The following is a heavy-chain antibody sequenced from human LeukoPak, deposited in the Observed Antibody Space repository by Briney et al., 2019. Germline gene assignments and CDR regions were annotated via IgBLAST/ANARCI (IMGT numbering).Heavy chain of an antibody. CDR3: ASMWYYDILTGYHAMCGIDY. V-gene: IGHV1-2*02. CDR2: IDPNSGGT. CDR1: GYTFTGYY. J-gene: IGHJ4*02. D-gene: IGHD3-9*01. Sequence: ASVKVSCKASGYTFTGYYMHWVRQAPGQGLEWMGWIDPNSGGTNYAQKIQGRVTMTRDTSISTAYMELSRLRSDDTAVYYCASMWYYDILTGYHAMCGIDYWGQGTLVTVSS.